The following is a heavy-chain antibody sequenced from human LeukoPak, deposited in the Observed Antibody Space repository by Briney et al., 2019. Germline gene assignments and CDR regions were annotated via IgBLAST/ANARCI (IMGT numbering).Heavy chain of an antibody. CDR2: IKSKTDGGTT. CDR1: GFTFSNAW. J-gene: IGHJ4*02. Sequence: GGSLRLSCAASGFTFSNAWMSWVRQAPGKGLEWVGRIKSKTDGGTTDYAAPVKGRFTISRDDSKNTLYLQMNSLKTEDTAVYYCAREGDGYPFDHWGQGTLVTVSS. CDR3: AREGDGYPFDH. V-gene: IGHV3-15*01. D-gene: IGHD5-18*01.